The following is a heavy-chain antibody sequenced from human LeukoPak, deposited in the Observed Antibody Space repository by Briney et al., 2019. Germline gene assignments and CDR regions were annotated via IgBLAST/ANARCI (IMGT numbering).Heavy chain of an antibody. J-gene: IGHJ4*02. Sequence: ASVKVSCKASGYSFTGYYIHWVRQAPGQGLEWMGWINPNSGGTNYAQKFQGRVTMTRDTSISTAYMELSRLRSDDTAVYYCASSLKWDLNPGYWGQGTLVTVSS. V-gene: IGHV1-2*02. D-gene: IGHD1-26*01. CDR3: ASSLKWDLNPGY. CDR2: INPNSGGT. CDR1: GYSFTGYY.